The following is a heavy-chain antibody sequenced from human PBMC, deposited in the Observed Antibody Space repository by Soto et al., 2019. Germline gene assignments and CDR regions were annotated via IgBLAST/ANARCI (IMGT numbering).Heavy chain of an antibody. V-gene: IGHV5-51*01. CDR3: ARTSAAGKYYYGMDV. CDR1: GYSFTSYW. D-gene: IGHD6-13*01. CDR2: IYPGDSDT. J-gene: IGHJ6*02. Sequence: GECLKISCMGSGYSFTSYWNSSVRQMPGKGLEWMGIIYPGDSDTRYSPSFQGQVTISADKSISTAYLQWSSLKASDTAMYYCARTSAAGKYYYGMDVWGQGTTVTVSS.